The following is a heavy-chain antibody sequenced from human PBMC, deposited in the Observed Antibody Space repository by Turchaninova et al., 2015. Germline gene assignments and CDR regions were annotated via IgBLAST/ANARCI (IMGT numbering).Heavy chain of an antibody. Sequence: QVQLQESGPGLVKPSQTLSLTCTVSGGSISSGGYYWSWIRQHPGKGLEWIGYIYSSGWHYCNPAPQGPITISGEPSKNQVSLKLSSVTAADTAVYYCARDLDGSGSYYVYWGQGTLVTVSS. CDR2: IYSSGWH. CDR1: GGSISSGGYY. V-gene: IGHV4-31*01. D-gene: IGHD3-10*01. CDR3: ARDLDGSGSYYVY. J-gene: IGHJ4*02.